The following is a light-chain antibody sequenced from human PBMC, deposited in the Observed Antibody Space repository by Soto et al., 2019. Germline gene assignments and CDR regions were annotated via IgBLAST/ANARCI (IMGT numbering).Light chain of an antibody. CDR3: QTWGAGFRL. CDR2: VNNDGSH. Sequence: QLVLTQSPSASASLGASVKLTCTLSSGHNNYAIAWHQQQPQKGPRFLMKVNNDGSHSKGDGIPDRFSGSSSGAERYLIISSLQSEDEADYYCQTWGAGFRLFGGGTQLTVL. V-gene: IGLV4-69*01. J-gene: IGLJ3*02. CDR1: SGHNNYA.